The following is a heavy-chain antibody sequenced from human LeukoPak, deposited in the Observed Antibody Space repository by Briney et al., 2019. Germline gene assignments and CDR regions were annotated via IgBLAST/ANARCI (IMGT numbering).Heavy chain of an antibody. Sequence: SETLSLTCAVYGGSFSGYYWSWIRQPPGKGLEWIGDIYTSGSTNYNPSLKSRVTISVDTSRNQFSLKLSSVTAADTAVYYCARRREIYWFDPWGQGTLVTVSS. D-gene: IGHD5-12*01. CDR3: ARRREIYWFDP. V-gene: IGHV4-34*01. J-gene: IGHJ5*02. CDR1: GGSFSGYY. CDR2: IYTSGST.